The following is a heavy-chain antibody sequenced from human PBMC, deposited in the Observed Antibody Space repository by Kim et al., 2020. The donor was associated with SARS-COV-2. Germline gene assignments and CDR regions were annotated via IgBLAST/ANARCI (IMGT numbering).Heavy chain of an antibody. CDR1: GGSISASSYY. D-gene: IGHD6-13*01. CDR2: INYSGST. Sequence: SETLSLTCTVSGGSISASSYYWDWIRQPPGKGLEWIGSINYSGSTYYNPSLKSRVTISVDTPKNQFSLKLTSVTAADTAVYYCARRKTAAEDNWGQGTLVTVSS. J-gene: IGHJ4*02. V-gene: IGHV4-39*01. CDR3: ARRKTAAEDN.